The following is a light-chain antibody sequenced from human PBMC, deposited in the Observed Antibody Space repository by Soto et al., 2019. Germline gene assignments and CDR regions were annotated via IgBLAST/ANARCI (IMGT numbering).Light chain of an antibody. V-gene: IGKV3-20*01. J-gene: IGKJ3*01. Sequence: EIVLTQSPGTLSLSPGERATLSCRASQSVDSTYLAWYQQKPGQAPRLLIYAASLRATGIPDRFSGSGSGTDFTLTIRRLEPEDFAVYYCHQYGGSETF. CDR2: AAS. CDR1: QSVDSTY. CDR3: HQYGGSET.